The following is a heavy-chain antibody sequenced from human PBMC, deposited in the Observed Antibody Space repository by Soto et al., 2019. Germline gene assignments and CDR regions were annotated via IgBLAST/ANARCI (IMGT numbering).Heavy chain of an antibody. CDR3: ATSYGSGSQDFDY. D-gene: IGHD3-10*01. CDR2: TNPILSMS. J-gene: IGHJ4*02. CDR1: GDTFNFYS. V-gene: IGHV1-69*02. Sequence: QVHLVQSGAELKKPGSSVRVSCKASGDTFNFYSINWVRQAPGLGLEWMGRTNPILSMSNSALKFQGRLSITADKSTSTAYMDLRSLRSDDTAVYYCATSYGSGSQDFDYWGQGALVTASS.